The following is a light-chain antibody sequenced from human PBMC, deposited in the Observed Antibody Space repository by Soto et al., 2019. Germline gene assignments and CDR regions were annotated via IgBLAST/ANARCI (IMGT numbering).Light chain of an antibody. CDR3: QKYDSAPWT. V-gene: IGKV1-27*01. CDR1: QGISNY. CDR2: AAS. J-gene: IGKJ1*01. Sequence: DIQMTQSPSSLSASVRDRVTITCRASQGISNYLAWYQQKPGKVPKLLIYAASTLQSGVPSRFSGSGSGTDFTLTINNLQPEDVATYYCQKYDSAPWTFGQGTKVEIK.